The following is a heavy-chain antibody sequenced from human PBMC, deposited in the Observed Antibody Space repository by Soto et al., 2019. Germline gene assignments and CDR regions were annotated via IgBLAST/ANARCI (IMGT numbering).Heavy chain of an antibody. CDR2: IYHSGNT. CDR1: SFSISSGYY. V-gene: IGHV4-38-2*01. CDR3: ARRVKYGSGRRPAYYFDY. D-gene: IGHD3-10*01. Sequence: SETLSLTCAVSSFSISSGYYWGWVRQPPGKGLEWIGSIYHSGNTNYNPSLKSRVTISVDTSKNQFSLKLSSVTAADTAVYYCARRVKYGSGRRPAYYFDYWGQGTLVTVSS. J-gene: IGHJ4*02.